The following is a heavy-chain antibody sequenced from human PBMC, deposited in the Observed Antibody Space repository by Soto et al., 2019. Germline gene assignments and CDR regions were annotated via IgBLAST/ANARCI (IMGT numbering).Heavy chain of an antibody. CDR2: MNPNSGST. V-gene: IGHV1-8*02. D-gene: IGHD5-12*01. J-gene: IGHJ4*01. Sequence: GASVKVSCKASGYTSTTHNINWVRQATGQGLEWMGWMNPNSGSTGYAQKSEERITLTRDSSKSAAYIELSRLRYGETAVYFLVGYGGASAYWGQGTQVTVSS. CDR3: VGYGGASAY. CDR1: GYTSTTHN.